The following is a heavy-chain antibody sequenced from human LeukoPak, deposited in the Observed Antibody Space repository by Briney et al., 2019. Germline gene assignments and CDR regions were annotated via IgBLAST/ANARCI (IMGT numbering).Heavy chain of an antibody. Sequence: SETLSLTCTVSGGSISSYYWSWIRQPAGKGLEWIGRIYASGSTNYNPSLKSRVTMSVDTSKNQLSLKLTSVTAADTAVYYCARGSDSWHYLDHWGQGTLVTVSS. CDR1: GGSISSYY. J-gene: IGHJ4*02. CDR2: IYASGST. D-gene: IGHD2-15*01. V-gene: IGHV4-4*07. CDR3: ARGSDSWHYLDH.